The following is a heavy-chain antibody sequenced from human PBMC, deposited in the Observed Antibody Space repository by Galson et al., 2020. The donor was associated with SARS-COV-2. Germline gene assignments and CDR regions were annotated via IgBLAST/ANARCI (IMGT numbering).Heavy chain of an antibody. CDR2: VKQDGSDR. V-gene: IGHV3-7*01. J-gene: IGHJ4*02. CDR1: GFTFSNYW. CDR3: ARDQDGYNDF. D-gene: IGHD5-12*01. Sequence: GESLKISCAASGFTFSNYWMSWVRQAPGKGLEWVANVKQDGSDRYYVDSVKGRFTISSDYAKNSLYLQMNSLRAEDTAVYYCARDQDGYNDFWGRGTLVTVS.